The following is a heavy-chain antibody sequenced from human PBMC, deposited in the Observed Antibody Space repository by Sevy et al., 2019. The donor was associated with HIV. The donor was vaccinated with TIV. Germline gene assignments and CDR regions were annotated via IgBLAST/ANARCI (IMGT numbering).Heavy chain of an antibody. CDR1: GYSISSSNW. D-gene: IGHD3-22*01. J-gene: IGHJ3*02. V-gene: IGHV4-28*01. CDR3: ARNRVRSSGRRLEAFDI. CDR2: IYYSGRT. Sequence: SETLSLTCAVSGYSISSSNWWGWIRQPPGKGLEWIGYIYYSGRTYHNPSLKSRVSMAVDTSKNQFSLKLSSVTAVDTAVYYCARNRVRSSGRRLEAFDIWGQGTMVTVSS.